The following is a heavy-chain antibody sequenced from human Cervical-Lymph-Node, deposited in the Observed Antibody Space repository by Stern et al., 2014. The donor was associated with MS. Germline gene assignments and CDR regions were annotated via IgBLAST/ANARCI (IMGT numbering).Heavy chain of an antibody. CDR3: ARGFVTTENWFDH. CDR2: FNPSGDTT. D-gene: IGHD1-14*01. V-gene: IGHV1-46*01. CDR1: GYTFTSHY. Sequence: QMQLVQSGAEVKKPGASVTVSCKASGYTFTSHYIHGVRQAPGQGLEWMGIFNPSGDTTSSAPQFQGRLTMTRDTSTSTVNLHLSSLRSDDTAVYYCARGFVTTENWFDHWGQGTLVTVSS. J-gene: IGHJ5*02.